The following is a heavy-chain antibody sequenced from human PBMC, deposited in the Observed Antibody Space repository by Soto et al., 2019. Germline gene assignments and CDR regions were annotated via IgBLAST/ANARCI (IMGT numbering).Heavy chain of an antibody. CDR2: MYYSGST. V-gene: IGHV4-59*01. CDR1: GGSISSYY. J-gene: IGHJ5*02. D-gene: IGHD2-2*01. CDR3: ARGVGGCTSTSCYAGGWFDP. Sequence: SETLSLTCTVSGGSISSYYWSWIRQSPGKGLEWIGYMYYSGSTNYNPSLKSRVTISVDTSKSQFSLKLSSVTAADTAVYYCARGVGGCTSTSCYAGGWFDPWGQGTLVTVSS.